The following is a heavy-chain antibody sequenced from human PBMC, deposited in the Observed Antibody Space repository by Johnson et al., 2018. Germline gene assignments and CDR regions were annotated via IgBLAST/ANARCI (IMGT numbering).Heavy chain of an antibody. V-gene: IGHV1-69*01. CDR2: IIPIFGTA. D-gene: IGHD4-11*01. Sequence: QVQLQESGAEVKKPGSSVKVSCKASGGTFSSYAISWVRQAPGQGLEWMGGIIPIFGTANYAQKFQGRVTITADESTSTAYMELNSLKTEDTAVYYCTRDNGLNDYSNYDYYYYGMDVWGQGTTVTVSS. J-gene: IGHJ6*02. CDR3: TRDNGLNDYSNYDYYYYGMDV. CDR1: GGTFSSYA.